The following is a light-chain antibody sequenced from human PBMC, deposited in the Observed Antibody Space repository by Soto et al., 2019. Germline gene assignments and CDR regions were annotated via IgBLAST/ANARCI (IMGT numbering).Light chain of an antibody. Sequence: QSALTQPPSVSGSPGQSVPISCTGTSSDVGYYNRVSWYQQPPGTAPKLLIYEVSNRPSGVPDRFSGSKSGNTASLTISGLQAEDEADYYCSLYTSSTFYVFGTGTKLTVL. J-gene: IGLJ1*01. CDR1: SSDVGYYNR. CDR3: SLYTSSTFYV. CDR2: EVS. V-gene: IGLV2-18*01.